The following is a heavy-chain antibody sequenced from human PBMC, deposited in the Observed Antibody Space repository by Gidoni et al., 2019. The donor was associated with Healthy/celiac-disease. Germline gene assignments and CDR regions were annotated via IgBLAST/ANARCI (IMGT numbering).Heavy chain of an antibody. V-gene: IGHV3-33*01. CDR1: GFTFSSYG. J-gene: IGHJ4*02. CDR2: IWYDGSNK. CDR3: ARDGDSSGYPSYYFDY. Sequence: QPGRSLRLSCAASGFTFSSYGMHWVRQAPGKGLEWVAVIWYDGSNKYYADSVKGRFTISRDNSKNTLYLQMNSLRAEDTAVYYCARDGDSSGYPSYYFDYWGQGTLVTVSS. D-gene: IGHD3-22*01.